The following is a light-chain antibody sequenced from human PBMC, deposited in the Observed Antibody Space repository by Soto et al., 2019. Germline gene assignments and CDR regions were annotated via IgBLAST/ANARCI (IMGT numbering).Light chain of an antibody. CDR3: QQYNTYRT. CDR1: QSISNW. Sequence: DIQMTQSPSTLSASVGDRVTITCRASQSISNWLAWYQQKPGKAPKLLIYKASTLESGVPARFSGSGSGTEFTLTISSLQPDDFATYYCQQYNTYRTLGQGTKLEIK. CDR2: KAS. V-gene: IGKV1-5*03. J-gene: IGKJ2*01.